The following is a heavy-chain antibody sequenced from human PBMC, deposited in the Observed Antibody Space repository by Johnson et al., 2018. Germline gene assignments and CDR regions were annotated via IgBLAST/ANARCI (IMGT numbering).Heavy chain of an antibody. CDR2: IIPIFGTA. J-gene: IGHJ6*02. CDR3: ARAECWSGGSCPDYYYYYGMDV. Sequence: QVQLVQSGAEVKKPGSSVKVSCKASGGTFSSYAISWVRQAPGQGLEWMGGIIPIFGTANYAQKFQGRVTIPADESTSTAYMELSSLRAEDTAVYYCARAECWSGGSCPDYYYYYGMDVWGQGTTVTVSS. D-gene: IGHD2-15*01. V-gene: IGHV1-69*01. CDR1: GGTFSSYA.